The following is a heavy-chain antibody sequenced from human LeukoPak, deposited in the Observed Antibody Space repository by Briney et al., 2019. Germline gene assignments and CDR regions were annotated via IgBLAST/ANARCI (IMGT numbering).Heavy chain of an antibody. V-gene: IGHV4-34*01. CDR2: INHSGST. CDR1: GGSFSGYY. J-gene: IGHJ6*03. D-gene: IGHD6-19*01. Sequence: SETLSLTCAVYGGSFSGYYWSWIRQPPGKGLEWIGEINHSGSTNYNPSLKSRVTISVDTSKNQFSLKLSSVTAADTAVYYCARVSAVAGYYYYYYMDVWGKGTTVTISS. CDR3: ARVSAVAGYYYYYYMDV.